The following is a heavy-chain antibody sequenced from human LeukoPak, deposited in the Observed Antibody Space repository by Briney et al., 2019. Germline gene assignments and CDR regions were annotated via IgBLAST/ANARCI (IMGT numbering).Heavy chain of an antibody. D-gene: IGHD3-22*01. CDR2: IEPKSGGA. J-gene: IGHJ4*02. CDR1: GYTFTVKF. CDR3: ALENCYASTGCSKAFDY. Sequence: GASVKVSCKTSGYTFTVKFLHWLRQAPGQGLEWMGGIEPKSGGAVYGQNFRGRVTVTRDTSVSTAYMELSRLRADDTAVYYCALENCYASTGCSKAFDYWGQGTLVTVSS. V-gene: IGHV1-2*02.